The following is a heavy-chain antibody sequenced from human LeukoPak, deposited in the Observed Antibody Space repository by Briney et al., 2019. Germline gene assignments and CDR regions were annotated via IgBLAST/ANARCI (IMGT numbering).Heavy chain of an antibody. Sequence: GGSLRLSCAASGFTFSSYAMSWVRQAPGKGLEWVSAISGSGGNTYYADSVKGRFTISRDNSKNTLYVQMNSLRAEDTAVYYCAKRPGGQLLQYFQHWGQGTLVTVSS. J-gene: IGHJ1*01. CDR1: GFTFSSYA. D-gene: IGHD2-2*01. CDR3: AKRPGGQLLQYFQH. V-gene: IGHV3-23*01. CDR2: ISGSGGNT.